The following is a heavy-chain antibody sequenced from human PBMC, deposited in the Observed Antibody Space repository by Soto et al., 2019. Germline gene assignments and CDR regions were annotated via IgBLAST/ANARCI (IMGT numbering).Heavy chain of an antibody. Sequence: PSETLSLTCTVSGGSISSSSYYWGWIRQPPGKGLEWIGSIYYSGSTYYNPSLKSRVTISVDTSKNQFSLKVSSVTAADTAVYYCIGYYYYYYYVDVWGKGTTVTV. CDR1: GGSISSSSYY. D-gene: IGHD3-10*01. CDR3: IGYYYYYYYVDV. CDR2: IYYSGST. V-gene: IGHV4-39*01. J-gene: IGHJ6*03.